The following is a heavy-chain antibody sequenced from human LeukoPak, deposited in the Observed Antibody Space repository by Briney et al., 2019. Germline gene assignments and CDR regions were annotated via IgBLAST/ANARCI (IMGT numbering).Heavy chain of an antibody. CDR2: IYYSGST. CDR3: ARGAAAYWFDP. J-gene: IGHJ5*02. CDR1: GGSISSYY. D-gene: IGHD2-2*01. V-gene: IGHV4-59*12. Sequence: SETLSLTCTVSGGSISSYYWSWIRQPPGKGLEWIGYIYYSGSTNYNPSLKSRVTISVDKSKNQFSLKLSSVTAADTAVYYCARGAAAYWFDPWGQGTLVTVSS.